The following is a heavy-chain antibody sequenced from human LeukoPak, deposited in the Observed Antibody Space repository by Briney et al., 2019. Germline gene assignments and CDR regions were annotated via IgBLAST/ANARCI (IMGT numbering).Heavy chain of an antibody. CDR3: AGGVVVAATPHTAFDI. CDR1: GGSISSGGYS. D-gene: IGHD2-15*01. J-gene: IGHJ3*02. Sequence: SETLSLTCAVSGGSISSGGYSWSWIRQPPGKGLEWIGYIYHSGSTYYNPSLKSRVTISVDRSKNQFSLKLSSVTAADTAVYYRAGGVVVAATPHTAFDIWGQGTMVTVSS. CDR2: IYHSGST. V-gene: IGHV4-30-2*01.